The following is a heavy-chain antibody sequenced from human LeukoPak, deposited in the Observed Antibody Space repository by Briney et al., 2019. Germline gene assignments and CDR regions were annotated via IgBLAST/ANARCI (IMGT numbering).Heavy chain of an antibody. V-gene: IGHV4-61*02. J-gene: IGHJ4*02. D-gene: IGHD4-23*01. Sequence: SQTLSLTCTVSGGSISSGSYYWSWIRQPAGKGLEWIGRIYTSGSTNYNPSLKSRVTISVDTSKNQFSLKLSSVTAADTAVYYCARDNGGAFDYWGQGTLVTVSS. CDR3: ARDNGGAFDY. CDR1: GGSISSGSYY. CDR2: IYTSGST.